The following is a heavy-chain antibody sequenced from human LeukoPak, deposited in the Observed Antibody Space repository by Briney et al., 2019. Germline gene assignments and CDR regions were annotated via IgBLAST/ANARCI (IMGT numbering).Heavy chain of an antibody. Sequence: SETLSLTCTVSGGSISSSSYYWGWIRQPPGKGLEWIGSIYYSGSTYYNPSLKSRVTISVDTSKNQFSLKLSSVTAADTAVYYCARESSGYSGSDWFDPWGQGTLVTVSS. CDR3: ARESSGYSGSDWFDP. CDR2: IYYSGST. D-gene: IGHD5-12*01. V-gene: IGHV4-39*07. CDR1: GGSISSSSYY. J-gene: IGHJ5*02.